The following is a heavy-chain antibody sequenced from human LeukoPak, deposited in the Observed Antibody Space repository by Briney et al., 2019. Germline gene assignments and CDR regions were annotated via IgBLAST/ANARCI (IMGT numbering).Heavy chain of an antibody. CDR1: GGTFSSYA. CDR2: IIPIPGIA. CDR3: ARGYYGSGSYNPGHMDV. J-gene: IGHJ6*02. D-gene: IGHD3-10*01. V-gene: IGHV1-69*04. Sequence: GASVKVSCKASGGTFSSYAISWVRQAPGQGLEWMGRIIPIPGIANYAQKFQGRVTITADKSTSTAYMELSSLRSEDTAVYYCARGYYGSGSYNPGHMDVWGQGTTVTVSS.